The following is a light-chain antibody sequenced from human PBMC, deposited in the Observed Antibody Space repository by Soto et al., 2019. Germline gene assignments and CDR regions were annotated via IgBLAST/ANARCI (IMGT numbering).Light chain of an antibody. Sequence: EIVMTQSPATLSVSPGESATLSCRASQSVRSDLAWYQQKPGQAPRLLIYDASTRATGIPAGFSGRGSGTEFTLTISSLQSEDFAAYYCQQYNNWPLTFGGGTKVEI. V-gene: IGKV3-15*01. CDR2: DAS. CDR3: QQYNNWPLT. CDR1: QSVRSD. J-gene: IGKJ4*01.